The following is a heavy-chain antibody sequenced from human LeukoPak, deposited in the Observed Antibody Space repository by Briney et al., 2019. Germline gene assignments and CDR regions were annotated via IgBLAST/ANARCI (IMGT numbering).Heavy chain of an antibody. D-gene: IGHD3-22*01. CDR2: INANSGDT. J-gene: IGHJ4*02. CDR1: AYTFTGYY. Sequence: GASVKVSCKASAYTFTGYYMHWVRQAPGQGLEWMGWINANSGDTKYAQKFQGRVTMTRDTSISTAYMELSRLRSDDTAMYYCAREISGYSDYWGQGTLVTVSS. V-gene: IGHV1-2*02. CDR3: AREISGYSDY.